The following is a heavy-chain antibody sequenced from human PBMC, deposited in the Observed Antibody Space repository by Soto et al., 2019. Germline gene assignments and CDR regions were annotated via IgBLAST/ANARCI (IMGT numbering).Heavy chain of an antibody. CDR2: IFWNDER. J-gene: IGHJ4*02. D-gene: IGHD3-16*01. Sequence: ESGPTLVNPTETLTLTCTVSGFSLSKARMGVSWIRQPPGKALEWLAHIFWNDERSYNTSLKNRLTISKDTSKSQVVLTLTNVDPVDTGTYFCVRSLREAHPIYYFDSWGQGTLVTVSS. CDR3: VRSLREAHPIYYFDS. V-gene: IGHV2-26*01. CDR1: GFSLSKARMG.